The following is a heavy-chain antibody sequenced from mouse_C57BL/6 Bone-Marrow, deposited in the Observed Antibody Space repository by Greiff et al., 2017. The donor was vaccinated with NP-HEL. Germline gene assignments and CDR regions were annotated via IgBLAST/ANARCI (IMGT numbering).Heavy chain of an antibody. CDR1: GFNIKNTY. Sequence: EVQLQESVAELVRPGASVKLSCTASGFNIKNTYMHWVKQRPEQGLEWIGRIDPANGNTTYAPKFQGKATITADTSSNTAYLQLSSLTSEDTAIYYCARGAYYSNNYYAMDYWGQGTSVTVSS. J-gene: IGHJ4*01. D-gene: IGHD2-5*01. V-gene: IGHV14-3*01. CDR2: IDPANGNT. CDR3: ARGAYYSNNYYAMDY.